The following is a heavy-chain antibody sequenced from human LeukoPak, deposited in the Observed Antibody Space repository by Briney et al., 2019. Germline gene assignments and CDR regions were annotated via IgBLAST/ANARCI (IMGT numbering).Heavy chain of an antibody. J-gene: IGHJ6*03. CDR3: ARSRAAAPYYYYYMDV. CDR2: IYHSGST. CDR1: GYSISSGYY. D-gene: IGHD2-2*01. Sequence: SETLSLTCTVSGYSISSGYYWGWIRQPPGKGLEWIGSIYHSGSTSYNPSLKSRVTISVDTSKNQFSLKLSSVTAADTAVYYCARSRAAAPYYYYYMDVWGKGTTVTVSS. V-gene: IGHV4-38-2*02.